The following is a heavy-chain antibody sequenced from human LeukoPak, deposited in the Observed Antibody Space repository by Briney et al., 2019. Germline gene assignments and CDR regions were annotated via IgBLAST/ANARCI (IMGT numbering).Heavy chain of an antibody. D-gene: IGHD3-10*01. Sequence: SETLSLTCTVSGGSISTDASYWAWIRQPPGKGLEWIGSIYFSGSTYYNPSLESRVTLSVDTSKNQFSLKLSSVTAADTAVYYCARGLYGSGSYYRFDPWGQGTLVTVSS. CDR1: GGSISTDASY. V-gene: IGHV4-39*01. J-gene: IGHJ5*02. CDR3: ARGLYGSGSYYRFDP. CDR2: IYFSGST.